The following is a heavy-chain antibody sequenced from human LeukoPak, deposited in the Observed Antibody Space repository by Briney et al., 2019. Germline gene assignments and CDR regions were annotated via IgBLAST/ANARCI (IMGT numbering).Heavy chain of an antibody. CDR3: AKERYSSSSLFAVTPFDY. CDR2: VRYDGSDR. CDR1: EFTFSSYG. V-gene: IGHV3-30*02. J-gene: IGHJ4*02. Sequence: PGGSLRLPCVASEFTFSSYGMHWVRQAPGKGLEWVAYVRYDGSDRYYADSVKGRFTISRDNSKNTLYLQMNSLRAEDTAVYYCAKERYSSSSLFAVTPFDYWGQGTRITVSS. D-gene: IGHD6-13*01.